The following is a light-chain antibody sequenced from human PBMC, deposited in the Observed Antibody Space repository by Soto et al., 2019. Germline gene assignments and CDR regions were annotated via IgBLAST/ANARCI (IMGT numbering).Light chain of an antibody. V-gene: IGLV2-14*01. Sequence: QSALTQPASVSGSPGQSITISCTGTSGDIGSYNRVSWYQQHPGKAPKLIIYEVTDRPSGVSNRFSGSKSGNTASLTISGLRSEDEADYYCAAWDDSLSGGLFGGGTKLTVL. CDR1: SGDIGSYNR. J-gene: IGLJ2*01. CDR3: AAWDDSLSGGL. CDR2: EVT.